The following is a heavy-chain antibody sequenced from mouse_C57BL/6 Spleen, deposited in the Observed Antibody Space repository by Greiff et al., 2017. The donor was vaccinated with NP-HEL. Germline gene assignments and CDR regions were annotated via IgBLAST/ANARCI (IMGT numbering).Heavy chain of an antibody. CDR1: GFTFSDYG. Sequence: EVKLVESGGGLVKPGGSLKLSCAASGFTFSDYGMHWVRQAPEKGLEWVAYISSGSSTIYYADTVKGRFTISRDNAKNTLFLQMTSLRSEDTAMYYCARDDYDGFDSWGQGTTLTVSS. V-gene: IGHV5-17*01. CDR2: ISSGSSTI. D-gene: IGHD2-4*01. CDR3: ARDDYDGFDS. J-gene: IGHJ2*01.